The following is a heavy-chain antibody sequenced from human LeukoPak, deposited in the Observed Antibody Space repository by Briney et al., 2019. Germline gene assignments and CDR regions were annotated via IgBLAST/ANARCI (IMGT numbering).Heavy chain of an antibody. Sequence: GGSLRLSCAASGFTFSSYSMNWVRQAPGKGLEWVSSISSSSSYIYYADSVKGRFTISRDNAKNSLYLQMNSLRAEDTAVYYCARDRARWESYNRFDPWGQGTLVTVSS. CDR2: ISSSSSYI. V-gene: IGHV3-21*01. D-gene: IGHD1-26*01. CDR3: ARDRARWESYNRFDP. J-gene: IGHJ5*02. CDR1: GFTFSSYS.